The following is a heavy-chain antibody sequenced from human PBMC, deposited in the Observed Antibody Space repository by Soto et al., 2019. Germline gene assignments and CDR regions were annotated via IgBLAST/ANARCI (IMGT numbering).Heavy chain of an antibody. CDR2: TWYDESIK. Sequence: QAQLVESGGGVVQPGTSLRLSCAASGLTFSDYGMHWVRQAPGKGLEWVALTWYDESIKVYADSVKGRFTISRDNSKNTLYLQMNNLRPEDTAVYYCARDYSAGAGENWFDPWGQGTLVTVSS. CDR1: GLTFSDYG. J-gene: IGHJ5*02. D-gene: IGHD1-26*01. V-gene: IGHV3-33*01. CDR3: ARDYSAGAGENWFDP.